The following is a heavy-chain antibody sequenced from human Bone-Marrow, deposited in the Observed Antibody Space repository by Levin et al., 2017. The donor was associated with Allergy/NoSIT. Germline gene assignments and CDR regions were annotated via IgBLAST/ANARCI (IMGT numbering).Heavy chain of an antibody. CDR2: IWYNGTST. D-gene: IGHD6-13*01. J-gene: IGHJ4*02. V-gene: IGHV3-33*01. CDR1: GFTLNAYG. CDR3: ARDIIAATGRHFDF. Sequence: GESLKISCIVSGFTLNAYGMHWVRQAPGKGLEWLAFIWYNGTSTFYAESLKGRFTITRDTAQHTLYLQMISLRVDDTAMYFCARDIIAATGRHFDFWGQGTRVTVSS.